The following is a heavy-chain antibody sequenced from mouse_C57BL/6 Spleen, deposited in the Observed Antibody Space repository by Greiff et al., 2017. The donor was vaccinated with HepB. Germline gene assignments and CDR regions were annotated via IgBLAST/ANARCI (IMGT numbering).Heavy chain of an antibody. D-gene: IGHD1-1*01. Sequence: QVQLKQPGAELVKPGASVKMSCKASGYTFTSYWITWVKQRPGQGLEWIGDIYPGSGSTNYNEKFKSKATLTVDTSSSTAYMQLSSLTSEDSAVYYCARGYYGRGAMDYWGQGTSVTVSS. CDR3: ARGYYGRGAMDY. CDR1: GYTFTSYW. CDR2: IYPGSGST. J-gene: IGHJ4*01. V-gene: IGHV1-55*01.